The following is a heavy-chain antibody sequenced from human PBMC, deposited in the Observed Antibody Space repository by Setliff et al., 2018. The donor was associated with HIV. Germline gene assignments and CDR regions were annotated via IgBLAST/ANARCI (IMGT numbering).Heavy chain of an antibody. CDR3: ARHDCGGDCSINWFDP. V-gene: IGHV4-34*01. D-gene: IGHD2-21*02. Sequence: SETLSLTCAVFGGSFSDFYWSWIRQPPGKGLEWIGEISYSGSTVYNPSLKSRVTISLDPSNNHFSLKLSSVTAADTAVYYCARHDCGGDCSINWFDPWGQGTLVTVSS. CDR2: ISYSGST. J-gene: IGHJ5*02. CDR1: GGSFSDFY.